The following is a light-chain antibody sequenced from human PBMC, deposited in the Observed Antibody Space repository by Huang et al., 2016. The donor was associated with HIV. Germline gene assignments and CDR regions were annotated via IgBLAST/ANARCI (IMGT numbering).Light chain of an antibody. CDR1: QGITDD. V-gene: IGKV1-6*01. CDR2: GAS. CDR3: LQDHNYPRT. Sequence: AIQMTQSPSSLSASVGDRVTITCRASQGITDDLAWYHQKPGKAPKLLISGASTLRSGVPSRFSGSGSGTDFTLTISSLQPEDYATYYCLQDHNYPRTFGQGTKVEI. J-gene: IGKJ1*01.